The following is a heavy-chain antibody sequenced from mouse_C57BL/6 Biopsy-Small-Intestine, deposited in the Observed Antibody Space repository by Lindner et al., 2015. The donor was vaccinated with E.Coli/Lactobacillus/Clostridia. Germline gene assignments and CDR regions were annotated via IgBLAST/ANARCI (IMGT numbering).Heavy chain of an antibody. CDR2: INPTTGGT. V-gene: IGHV1-42*01. D-gene: IGHD2-4*01. CDR1: LLFHWLL. CDR3: ARSYYDYLDY. J-gene: IGHJ2*01. Sequence: VQLQESGPELVKPGAFSXDILQGFWLLFHWLLHELVKQSPEKSLEWIGEINPTTGGTAYNQKFKAKATLTADKSSSTAYMQLKSLTSEDSAVYYCARSYYDYLDYWGQGTTLTVSS.